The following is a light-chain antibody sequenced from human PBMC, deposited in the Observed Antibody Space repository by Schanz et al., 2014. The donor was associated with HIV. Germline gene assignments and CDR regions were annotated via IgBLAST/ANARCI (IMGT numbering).Light chain of an antibody. V-gene: IGKV1-5*03. CDR1: QSISGW. J-gene: IGKJ2*01. Sequence: DIQLTQSPSFLSASVGDRITITCRASQSISGWLAWYQQKPGEAPNLLISEASTLESGVPPRFSGSGSGTEFTLTISSLQPDDFATYYCLQYDDDAYTFGQGTKLQIK. CDR2: EAS. CDR3: LQYDDDAYT.